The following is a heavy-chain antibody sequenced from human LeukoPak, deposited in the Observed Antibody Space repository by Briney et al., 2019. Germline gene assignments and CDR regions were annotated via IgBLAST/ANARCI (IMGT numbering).Heavy chain of an antibody. CDR1: GYSISSDYY. CDR2: SYHTGNT. V-gene: IGHV4-38-2*02. J-gene: IGHJ4*02. Sequence: SETLSLTCTVSGYSISSDYYWAWIRQSPGKGLEWIGSSYHTGNTYYNPSLKSRVTISLDTSKNRFSLKVNSVTAADTAVYYCAREGGGWDPYYFDYWGQGTLVTVSS. CDR3: AREGGGWDPYYFDY. D-gene: IGHD2-15*01.